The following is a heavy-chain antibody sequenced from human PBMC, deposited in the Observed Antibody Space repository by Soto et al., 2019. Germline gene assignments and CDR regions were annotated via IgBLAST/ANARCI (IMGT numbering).Heavy chain of an antibody. CDR3: ARPPVRGSGSWDYYYYYGMDV. Sequence: WGSLRLSCAASVFTCSRYFMNWFRQAPGKGLEWVSSISSSSNYIYYAESVRGRFTISRDNAKNSLYLQINSLRAEDTAVYYCARPPVRGSGSWDYYYYYGMDVWGQGTTVTVSS. J-gene: IGHJ6*02. CDR2: ISSSSNYI. CDR1: VFTCSRYF. V-gene: IGHV3-21*01. D-gene: IGHD3-10*01.